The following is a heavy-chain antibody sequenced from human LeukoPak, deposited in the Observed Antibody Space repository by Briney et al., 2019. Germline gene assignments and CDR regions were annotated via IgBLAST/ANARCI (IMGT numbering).Heavy chain of an antibody. CDR2: IIPIFGTA. D-gene: IGHD3-22*01. CDR1: GGTFSSYA. Sequence: ASVKVSCKASGGTFSSYAISWVRQAPGQGLEWMGGIIPIFGTASYAQKFQGRVTITADESTSTAYMELSSLRSEDTAVYYCARTAYYYDSSGQIGFDPWGQGTLVTVSS. CDR3: ARTAYYYDSSGQIGFDP. V-gene: IGHV1-69*13. J-gene: IGHJ5*02.